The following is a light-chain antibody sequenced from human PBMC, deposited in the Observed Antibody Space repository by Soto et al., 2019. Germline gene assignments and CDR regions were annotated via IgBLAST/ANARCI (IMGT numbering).Light chain of an antibody. CDR1: RSLLHNSNDKNY. J-gene: IGKJ4*01. CDR2: WAS. V-gene: IGKV4-1*01. Sequence: DTVMTQSPDSLAVSLGERATINCKSSRSLLHNSNDKNYLAWYQQKPGQPPKLLFYWASTRQSGVPERFSGSGSERDFTLTVTSLRAEDVAVYYCQQYYGIPLTFGGGTQVEIK. CDR3: QQYYGIPLT.